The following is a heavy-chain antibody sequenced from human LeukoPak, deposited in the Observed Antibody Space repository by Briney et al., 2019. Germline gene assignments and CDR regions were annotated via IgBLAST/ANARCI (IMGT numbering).Heavy chain of an antibody. CDR2: IHYTGAT. D-gene: IGHD3-9*01. CDR1: WGYITGYY. J-gene: IGHJ4*02. V-gene: IGHV4-34*01. Sequence: PSETLSLTCAVCWGYITGYYWSGIRQPPGKGLEGVGEIHYTGATSYNPSLKSRATISIDTSKNQVSLKLSSVTAADTAVYYCARGNILSGYCFDFWGQGALVTVSS. CDR3: ARGNILSGYCFDF.